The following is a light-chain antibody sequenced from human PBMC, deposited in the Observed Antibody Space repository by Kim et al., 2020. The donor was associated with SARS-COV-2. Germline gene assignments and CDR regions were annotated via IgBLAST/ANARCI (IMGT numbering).Light chain of an antibody. CDR3: QQYNNWPPWT. J-gene: IGKJ1*01. CDR1: QSVSSN. V-gene: IGKV3-15*01. CDR2: GAS. Sequence: EIVMTQSPATLSVSPGERATLSCRASQSVSSNLAWYQQKPGQAPRLLIYGASTRATGIPTRFSGSGSRTEFTLTISSLQSEDFAVYYCQQYNNWPPWTFGQGTKLEI.